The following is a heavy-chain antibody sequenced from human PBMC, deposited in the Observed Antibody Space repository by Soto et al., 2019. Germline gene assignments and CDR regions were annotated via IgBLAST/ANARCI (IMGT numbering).Heavy chain of an antibody. CDR3: ASHQIAICDY. CDR1: GFAFSDFD. J-gene: IGHJ4*02. CDR2: LSASGRFK. D-gene: IGHD2-2*01. V-gene: IGHV3-23*01. Sequence: EVQLLESGGGLVQPGGSLRLSCAASGFAFSDFDMSWVRQAPGKGLEWVSALSASGRFKPYADSVRGRFTISRDNFRGTVDLQMNSLRPEDTAVYYCASHQIAICDYWGRGTLVTVSS.